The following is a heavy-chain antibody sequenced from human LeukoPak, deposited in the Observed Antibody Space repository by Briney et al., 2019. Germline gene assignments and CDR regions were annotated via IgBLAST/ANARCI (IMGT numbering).Heavy chain of an antibody. J-gene: IGHJ4*02. CDR1: GYTFTTYD. V-gene: IGHV1-8*01. CDR2: MSPNNGDT. CDR3: ARVRTIFGVVALDY. D-gene: IGHD3-3*01. Sequence: ASVKVSCKTSGYTFTTYDINWVRQATGQGLEWLGWMSPNNGDTGYAQKFQGRVTMTRDTSTNTAYMELSALTSEDAAVYYCARVRTIFGVVALDYWGQGTLVTVSS.